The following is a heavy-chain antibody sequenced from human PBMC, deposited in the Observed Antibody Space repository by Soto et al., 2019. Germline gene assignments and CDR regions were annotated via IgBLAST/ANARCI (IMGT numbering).Heavy chain of an antibody. D-gene: IGHD1-20*01. V-gene: IGHV1-3*01. CDR2: INAGNGNT. J-gene: IGHJ4*02. CDR3: ARGITLPTPLDY. CDR1: GYTITSYA. Sequence: ASVTVSCQASGYTITSYAMHWVRQAPGQRLEWMGWINAGNGNTKYSQKFQGRVTITRDTSASTAYMELSSLRSEDTAVYYCARGITLPTPLDYWGQGTLVTVSS.